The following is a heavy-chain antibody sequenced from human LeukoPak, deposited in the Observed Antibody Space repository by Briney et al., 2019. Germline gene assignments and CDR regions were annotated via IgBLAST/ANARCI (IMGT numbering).Heavy chain of an antibody. Sequence: PSETLSLTCTVSGGSISSYYWSWIRPPPGKGLEWIGYIYYSGSTNYNPSLKSRVTISVDTSKNQFSLKLSSVTAADTAVYYCASSSWRNYYFDYWGQGTLVTVSS. CDR1: GGSISSYY. CDR3: ASSSWRNYYFDY. CDR2: IYYSGST. V-gene: IGHV4-59*08. D-gene: IGHD6-13*01. J-gene: IGHJ4*02.